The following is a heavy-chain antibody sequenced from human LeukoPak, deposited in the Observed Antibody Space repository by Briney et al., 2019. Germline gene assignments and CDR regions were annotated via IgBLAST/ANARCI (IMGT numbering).Heavy chain of an antibody. Sequence: GGSLRLSCAASGFTFSSYKMNWVRQAPGKGLEWVSYISSSGSTIYYADSVKGRFTISRDNSKNTLYLQMNSLRAEDTAVYYCARDDYYDSSGYFDYWGQGTLVTVSS. D-gene: IGHD3-22*01. CDR3: ARDDYYDSSGYFDY. CDR2: ISSSGSTI. CDR1: GFTFSSYK. J-gene: IGHJ4*02. V-gene: IGHV3-48*01.